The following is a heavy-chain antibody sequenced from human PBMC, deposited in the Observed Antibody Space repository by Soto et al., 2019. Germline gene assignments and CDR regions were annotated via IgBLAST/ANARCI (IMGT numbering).Heavy chain of an antibody. J-gene: IGHJ4*02. CDR1: GFTFSSHA. Sequence: EVQLLESGGGLVQPGGSLRLSCAASGFTFSSHAMSWVRQAPGKGLEWVSSITGSGGSTYYADSVKGRSTISRDNSKNTVNLQMNSLRAEDTAVYYCAKVTLSGWYYCDYWGQGTLVTVSS. D-gene: IGHD6-19*01. V-gene: IGHV3-23*01. CDR3: AKVTLSGWYYCDY. CDR2: ITGSGGST.